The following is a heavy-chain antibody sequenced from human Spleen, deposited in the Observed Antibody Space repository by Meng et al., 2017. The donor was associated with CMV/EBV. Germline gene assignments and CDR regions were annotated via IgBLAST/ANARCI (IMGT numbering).Heavy chain of an antibody. CDR1: GYTFTSYD. CDR2: IYPGDSDT. D-gene: IGHD6-13*01. V-gene: IGHV5-51*01. Sequence: KVSCKASGYTFTSYDINWVRQMPGKGLEWMGIIYPGDSDTRYSPSFQGQVTISADKSISTAYLQWSSLKASDTAMYYCARQIAAGVYGMDVWGQGTTVTVSS. CDR3: ARQIAAGVYGMDV. J-gene: IGHJ6*02.